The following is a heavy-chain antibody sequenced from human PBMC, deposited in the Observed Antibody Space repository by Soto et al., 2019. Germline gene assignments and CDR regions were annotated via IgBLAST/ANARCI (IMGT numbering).Heavy chain of an antibody. CDR3: ARVVIVLMVYARYNWFDP. CDR1: GGTFSSYA. D-gene: IGHD2-8*01. J-gene: IGHJ5*02. CDR2: IIPIFGTA. V-gene: IGHV1-69*13. Sequence: SVKVSCKASGGTFSSYAISWVRQAPGQGLEWMGGIIPIFGTANYAQKFQGRVTVTADESTSTAYMELSSLRSEDTAVYYCARVVIVLMVYARYNWFDPWGQGTLVTVSS.